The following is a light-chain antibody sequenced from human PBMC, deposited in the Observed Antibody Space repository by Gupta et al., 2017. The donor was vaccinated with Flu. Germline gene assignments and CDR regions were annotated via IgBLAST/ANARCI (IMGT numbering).Light chain of an antibody. CDR3: AAWDDSLNGSWV. Sequence: QSVLTQPPSASGTPGQRVTMSCSGSSSNIGSNTVNWYQQLPGTAPRLLIYRNNQRPSGVPDRFSGSKSGTSASLAIGGLQSEDEADYYCAAWDDSLNGSWVFGGGTKLTVL. CDR2: RNN. CDR1: SSNIGSNT. J-gene: IGLJ3*02. V-gene: IGLV1-44*01.